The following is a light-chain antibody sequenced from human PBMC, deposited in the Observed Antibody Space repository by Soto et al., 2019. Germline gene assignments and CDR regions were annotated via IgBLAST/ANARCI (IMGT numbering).Light chain of an antibody. CDR1: SGDIGGYNY. Sequence: QSALTQPASVSGSPGQSIAISCTGTSGDIGGYNYVSWYQQHPGRAPKRMIYDVSNRPSGVSTRFSGSKSDNTASLTISGLQPEDEGDYYCLSYTTSSTYAFGTVTKVTVL. CDR3: LSYTTSSTYA. V-gene: IGLV2-14*03. J-gene: IGLJ1*01. CDR2: DVS.